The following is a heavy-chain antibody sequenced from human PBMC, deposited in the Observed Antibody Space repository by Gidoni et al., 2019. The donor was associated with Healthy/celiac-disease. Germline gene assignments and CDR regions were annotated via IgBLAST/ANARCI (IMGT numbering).Heavy chain of an antibody. D-gene: IGHD1-1*01. CDR2: IWYDASNK. Sequence: QVKLVESGGGVVRPGRYLRLYCAASGFTFSSYGMHWVRQAPGRGLGWAAVIWYDASNKYYAASVKGRVTISRDNSKNTLYLQMNSLTAEDTAVYYCARDTSYYPQSARNGLDYWGQGTLVTVSS. J-gene: IGHJ4*02. CDR3: ARDTSYYPQSARNGLDY. CDR1: GFTFSSYG. V-gene: IGHV3-33*01.